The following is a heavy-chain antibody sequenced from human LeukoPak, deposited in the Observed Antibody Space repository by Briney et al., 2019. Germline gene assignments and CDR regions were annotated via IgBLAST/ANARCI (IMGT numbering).Heavy chain of an antibody. Sequence: SQTLSLTCTVSGGSISSGGYYWSWIRQHPGKGLEWLGYIYYSGSTYYNPSLKSRVTISVDTSKNQFSLKLSSVTAADTAVYYCARDCDSRWSGYPRLGMDVWGQGTTVTVSS. CDR1: GGSISSGGYY. V-gene: IGHV4-31*03. D-gene: IGHD3-3*01. J-gene: IGHJ6*02. CDR3: ARDCDSRWSGYPRLGMDV. CDR2: IYYSGST.